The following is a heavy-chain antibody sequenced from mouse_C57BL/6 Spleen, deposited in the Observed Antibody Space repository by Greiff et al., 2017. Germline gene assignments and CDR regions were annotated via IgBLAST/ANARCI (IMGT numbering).Heavy chain of an antibody. CDR2: IDPSDSYT. J-gene: IGHJ4*01. V-gene: IGHV1-50*01. D-gene: IGHD2-1*01. Sequence: QVQLQQSGAELVKPGASVKLSCKASGYTFTSYWMQWVKQRPGQGLEWIGEIDPSDSYTNYNQKFKGKATLTVDTSSSTAYMQLSSLTSEDSAVYYCARYGDYGNYGGYWGQGTSVTVSS. CDR3: ARYGDYGNYGGY. CDR1: GYTFTSYW.